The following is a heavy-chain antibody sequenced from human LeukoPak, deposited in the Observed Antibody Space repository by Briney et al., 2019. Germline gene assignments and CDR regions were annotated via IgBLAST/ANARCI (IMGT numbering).Heavy chain of an antibody. V-gene: IGHV3-48*04. D-gene: IGHD6-13*01. CDR3: ARDYSSSWSPYYYYYGMDI. J-gene: IGHJ6*02. CDR1: GFTFSSYS. Sequence: GGSPRLSCAASGFTFSSYSMNWVRQAPGKGLERVSYITSSGSTKYYADSVKGRFTISRDNAKNSLYLQMNSLRAEDTAVYYCARDYSSSWSPYYYYYGMDIWDQGTTVTVSS. CDR2: ITSSGSTK.